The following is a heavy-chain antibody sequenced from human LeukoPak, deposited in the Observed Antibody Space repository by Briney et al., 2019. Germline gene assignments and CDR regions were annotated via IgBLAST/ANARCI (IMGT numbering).Heavy chain of an antibody. CDR1: GDSISGYY. V-gene: IGHV4-4*07. CDR2: IYSSGDT. J-gene: IGHJ4*02. D-gene: IGHD6-13*01. Sequence: PSETLSLTCTVSGDSISGYYWSWIRQPAGQGLEWIGRIYSSGDTNYNPSFRRRVTMSVDTSKNQLSLKRRPVTAADTAVYYCTRAAGAAGGQYFDYWGQGTLVTVSS. CDR3: TRAAGAAGGQYFDY.